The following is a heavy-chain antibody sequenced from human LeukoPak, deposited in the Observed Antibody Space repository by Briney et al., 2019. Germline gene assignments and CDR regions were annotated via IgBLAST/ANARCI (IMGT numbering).Heavy chain of an antibody. CDR2: MNQDGSEI. J-gene: IGHJ4*02. V-gene: IGHV3-7*01. CDR1: GFSFSNSW. D-gene: IGHD1-26*01. Sequence: GGSLRLSCAASGFSFSNSWMTWVRLAPGKGLEWVANMNQDGSEIYYVDSVKGRFTISRDNTKNSLYLQLTSLRAEDTAVYYCAKSYGPLEYWGRGTLLTVSS. CDR3: AKSYGPLEY.